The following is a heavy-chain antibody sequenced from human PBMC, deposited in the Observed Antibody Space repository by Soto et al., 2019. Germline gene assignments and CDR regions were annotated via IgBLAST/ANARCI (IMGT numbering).Heavy chain of an antibody. CDR1: GFTFSSYS. Sequence: LRLSCAASGFTFSSYSMNWVRQAPGKGLEWVSYISGSSSTIYYADSVKGRFTISRDNAKNSLYLQMNSLRDEDTAVYYCARDDWGENYYYYGMDVWGQGTTVTVSS. CDR3: ARDDWGENYYYYGMDV. CDR2: ISGSSSTI. D-gene: IGHD3-9*01. J-gene: IGHJ6*02. V-gene: IGHV3-48*02.